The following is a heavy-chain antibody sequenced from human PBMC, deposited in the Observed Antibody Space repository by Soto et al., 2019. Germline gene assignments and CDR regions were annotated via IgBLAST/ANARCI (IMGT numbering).Heavy chain of an antibody. CDR3: ARAKGCSAGSCYDLDY. Sequence: QVQLVQSGAEVKKPGASVKVSCKASGYTFTNYGISWVRQAPGQGLEWMGWISAYNGNTNYAPKIQGRVNLNTDTSTNTAYMELKSLRYGGTAVYYCARAKGCSAGSCYDLDYWGQGTLVTVSS. D-gene: IGHD2-15*01. CDR2: ISAYNGNT. CDR1: GYTFTNYG. J-gene: IGHJ4*02. V-gene: IGHV1-18*01.